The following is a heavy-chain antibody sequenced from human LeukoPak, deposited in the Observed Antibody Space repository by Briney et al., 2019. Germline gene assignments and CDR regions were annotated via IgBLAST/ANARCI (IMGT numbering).Heavy chain of an antibody. CDR2: INPNSGGT. V-gene: IGHV1-2*02. CDR3: ARDARPSITMVRGVNYYFDY. Sequence: AAVKVSCKASGYTFTGYYMHWVRQAPGQGREGMGWINPNSGGTNYAQKFQGRVTMTRDTSISTAYMELSRLRSDDTAVYYCARDARPSITMVRGVNYYFDYWGQGTLVTVSS. D-gene: IGHD3-10*01. CDR1: GYTFTGYY. J-gene: IGHJ4*02.